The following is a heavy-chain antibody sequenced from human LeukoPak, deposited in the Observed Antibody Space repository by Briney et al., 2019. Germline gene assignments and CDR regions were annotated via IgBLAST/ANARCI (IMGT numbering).Heavy chain of an antibody. J-gene: IGHJ6*03. CDR2: IYYSGST. CDR3: ARGEDGYNFDSYYYYMDV. CDR1: GCSISSYY. Sequence: PAETLTLTCTASGCSISSYYWSWIRQPPGKGLEWIGYIYYSGSTNYNAAPKSGLIVSVDTSKNQFSLKLSSVTAADTAVYYCARGEDGYNFDSYYYYMDVWGKGTTVTVSS. D-gene: IGHD5-24*01. V-gene: IGHV4-59*01.